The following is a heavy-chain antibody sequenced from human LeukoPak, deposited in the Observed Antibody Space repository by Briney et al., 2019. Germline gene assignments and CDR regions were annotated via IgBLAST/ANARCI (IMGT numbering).Heavy chain of an antibody. D-gene: IGHD3-22*01. CDR2: IYYSGST. V-gene: IGHV4-59*12. CDR1: GGSISGCY. J-gene: IGHJ4*02. Sequence: SETLSLTCTVSGGSISGCYWSWLRQPPGKGLEWVGYIYYSGSTNFNPSLKSRVTMSVDTSKNQFSLKLSSVTAADTAVYYCVISSGYYTYDYWGQGTLVTVSS. CDR3: VISSGYYTYDY.